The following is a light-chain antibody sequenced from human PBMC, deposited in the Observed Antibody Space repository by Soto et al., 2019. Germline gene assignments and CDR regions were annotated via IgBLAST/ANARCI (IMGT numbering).Light chain of an antibody. CDR3: SSYAGSNNWV. CDR2: EVT. Sequence: QSVLTQPPSASGSPGQSVTISCTGTSSDVGGYNYGSWYQQHPGKAPKLMIYEVTKRPSGVPDRFSGSKSGNTASLTVSWLQAEDEADYYCSSYAGSNNWVFGGGTKLTVL. J-gene: IGLJ3*02. V-gene: IGLV2-8*01. CDR1: SSDVGGYNY.